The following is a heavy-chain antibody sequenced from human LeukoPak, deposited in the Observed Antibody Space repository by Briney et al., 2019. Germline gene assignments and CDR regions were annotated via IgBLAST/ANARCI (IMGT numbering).Heavy chain of an antibody. J-gene: IGHJ4*02. D-gene: IGHD1-26*01. V-gene: IGHV4-4*07. Sequence: SETLSLTCTVSRGSMNNYYWSWIRQPAGKGLEWLGRIYSTWITHYNPPLKSRVTLSVDTSKSQFSLNLSSVTAADAAVYYCARTSATGATYFDYWGQGTLVTVSS. CDR2: IYSTWIT. CDR3: ARTSATGATYFDY. CDR1: RGSMNNYY.